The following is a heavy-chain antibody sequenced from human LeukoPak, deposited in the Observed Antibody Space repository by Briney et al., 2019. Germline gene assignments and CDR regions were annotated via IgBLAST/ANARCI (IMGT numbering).Heavy chain of an antibody. CDR1: GFTFSSYN. J-gene: IGHJ4*02. CDR2: ISSSSSYI. V-gene: IGHV3-21*01. CDR3: ARDLSVGAKPDLGFDY. Sequence: GGSLRLSCAASGFTFSSYNMNWVRQAPGKGLEWVSSISSSSSYIYYADSVKGRFTISRDNAKNSLYLQMISLRAEDTAVYYCARDLSVGAKPDLGFDYWGQGTLVTVSS. D-gene: IGHD1-26*01.